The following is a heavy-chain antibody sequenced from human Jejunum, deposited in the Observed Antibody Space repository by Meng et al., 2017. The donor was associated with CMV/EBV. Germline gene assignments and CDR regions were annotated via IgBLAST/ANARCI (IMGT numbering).Heavy chain of an antibody. CDR2: IYYSGSS. V-gene: IGHV4-59*11. CDR3: ARYYCSGSSCYRTNWFDP. D-gene: IGHD2-8*02. Sequence: SIRKHYWSWILQPTRKGLEWSGYIYYSGSSNYNPSLKSRVTISIDTSKNQFSLKLTSVTAADTAVYYCARYYCSGSSCYRTNWFDPWGQGTQVTVSS. J-gene: IGHJ5*02. CDR1: SIRKHY.